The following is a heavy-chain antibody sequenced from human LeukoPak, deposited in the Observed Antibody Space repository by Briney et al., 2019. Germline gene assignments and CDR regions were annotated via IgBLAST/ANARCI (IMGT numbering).Heavy chain of an antibody. D-gene: IGHD5-12*01. CDR3: AKGDIVAPFDY. Sequence: GRSLRLSCAAFGFTFSSYAMSWVRQAPGKGLEWVSAISGSGGSTYYADSVKGRFTISRDNSKNTLYLQMNSLRAEDTAVYYCAKGDIVAPFDYWGQGTLVTVSS. CDR1: GFTFSSYA. CDR2: ISGSGGST. J-gene: IGHJ4*02. V-gene: IGHV3-23*01.